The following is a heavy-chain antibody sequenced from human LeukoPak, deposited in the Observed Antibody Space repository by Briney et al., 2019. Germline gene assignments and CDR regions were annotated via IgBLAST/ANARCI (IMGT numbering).Heavy chain of an antibody. V-gene: IGHV4-34*01. CDR3: ARCRYYDFWSGYYHLFDY. D-gene: IGHD3-3*01. CDR2: INHSGST. Sequence: SETLSLTCAVYGGSFSGYYWSWIHQPPGKGLEWIGEINHSGSTNYNPSLKSRVTISVDTSKNQFSLKLSSVTAADTAVYYCARCRYYDFWSGYYHLFDYWGQGTLVTVSS. CDR1: GGSFSGYY. J-gene: IGHJ4*02.